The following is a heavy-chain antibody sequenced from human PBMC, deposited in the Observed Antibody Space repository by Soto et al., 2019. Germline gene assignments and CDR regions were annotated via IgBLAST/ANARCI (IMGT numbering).Heavy chain of an antibody. D-gene: IGHD5-12*01. J-gene: IGHJ4*02. CDR1: GFTFSNYW. V-gene: IGHV3-74*01. Sequence: EMQLVESGGGVVQPGGSLRLSCAASGFTFSNYWMHWVRQAPGKGLVWVSHINDDGTTTTYADSVKGRFTISRDNAKNTLYLQMDTLRAEDTAVYYCARGGYTGYHLDYWGQGSLVTVSS. CDR2: INDDGTTT. CDR3: ARGGYTGYHLDY.